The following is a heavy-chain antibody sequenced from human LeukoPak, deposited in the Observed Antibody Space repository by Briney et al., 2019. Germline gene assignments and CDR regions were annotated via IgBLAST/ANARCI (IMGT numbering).Heavy chain of an antibody. J-gene: IGHJ4*02. CDR3: ARLNAPLIVAAWDFDY. D-gene: IGHD5-12*01. CDR1: GFTFSSYA. Sequence: GGSLRLSCAASGFTFSSYAMHWVRQAPGKGLEWVAVISYDGSNKYYADSVKGRFTISRDNSKNTLYLQMNSLRAEDTAVYYCARLNAPLIVAAWDFDYWGQGTLVTVSS. V-gene: IGHV3-30-3*01. CDR2: ISYDGSNK.